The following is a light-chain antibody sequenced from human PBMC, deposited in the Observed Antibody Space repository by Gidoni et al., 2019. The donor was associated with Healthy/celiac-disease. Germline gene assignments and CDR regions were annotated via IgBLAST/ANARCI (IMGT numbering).Light chain of an antibody. Sequence: DIGMTQSPLSLLVTPGEPASISCRSSQSLLHSNGYNYLDWYLQKPGQSPPLLIYLGSNRASGVPDRFSGSGSGTDFTLKISRVEAEDVGVYYCMQALQTPYTFGQGTKLEIK. CDR1: QSLLHSNGYNY. CDR2: LGS. CDR3: MQALQTPYT. V-gene: IGKV2-28*01. J-gene: IGKJ2*01.